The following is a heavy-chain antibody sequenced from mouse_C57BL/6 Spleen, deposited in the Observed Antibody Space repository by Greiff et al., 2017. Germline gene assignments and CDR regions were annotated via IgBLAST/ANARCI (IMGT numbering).Heavy chain of an antibody. J-gene: IGHJ2*01. CDR1: GFTFSSYA. CDR3: ARDNTTLDY. CDR2: ISDGGSYT. Sequence: EVKLMESGGGLVKPGGSLKLSCAASGFTFSSYAMSWVRQTPEKRLEWVATISDGGSYTYYPDNVKGRFTISRDNAKNNLYLQMSHLKSEDTAMYYCARDNTTLDYWGQGTTLTVSS. V-gene: IGHV5-4*01. D-gene: IGHD1-1*01.